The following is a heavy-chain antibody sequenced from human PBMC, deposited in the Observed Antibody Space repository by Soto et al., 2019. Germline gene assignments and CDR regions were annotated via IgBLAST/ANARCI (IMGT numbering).Heavy chain of an antibody. D-gene: IGHD3-3*01. Sequence: SETLSLTCTVSGGSIGSYYWSWIRQPPGKGLEWIGYIYYSGSTNYNPSLKSRVTISVDTSKNQFSLKLSSVTAADTAVYYCARVQAAHYDFWSGYYGGDNWFDPWGQGTLVTVSS. J-gene: IGHJ5*02. CDR2: IYYSGST. V-gene: IGHV4-59*01. CDR3: ARVQAAHYDFWSGYYGGDNWFDP. CDR1: GGSIGSYY.